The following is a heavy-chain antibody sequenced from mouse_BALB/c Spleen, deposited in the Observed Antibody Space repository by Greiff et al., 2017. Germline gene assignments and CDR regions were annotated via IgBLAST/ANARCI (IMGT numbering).Heavy chain of an antibody. Sequence: EVKLQQSGPELVKPGASVKISCKASGYTFTDYNMHWVKQSHGKSLEWIGYIYPYNGGTGYNQKFKSKATLTVDNSSSTAYMELRSLTSEDSAVYYCARNGYSHYYAMDYWGQGTSVTVSS. CDR1: GYTFTDYN. CDR3: ARNGYSHYYAMDY. J-gene: IGHJ4*01. V-gene: IGHV1S29*02. CDR2: IYPYNGGT. D-gene: IGHD2-3*01.